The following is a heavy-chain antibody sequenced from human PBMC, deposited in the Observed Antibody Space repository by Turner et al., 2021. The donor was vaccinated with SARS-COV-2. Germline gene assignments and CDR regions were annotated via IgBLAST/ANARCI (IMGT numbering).Heavy chain of an antibody. D-gene: IGHD3-10*01. Sequence: EVQLVESGGGLVQPGGSLILSCAASGFTVSRNYMNWVRQAPGKGLEWVSIIYSGGSTFYSDSVKGRFTISRDNSKNTLDLQMNSLRAEDTAVYYCAREVSGSSNTGVYFDYWGQGTLVTVSS. J-gene: IGHJ4*02. CDR2: IYSGGST. V-gene: IGHV3-66*01. CDR3: AREVSGSSNTGVYFDY. CDR1: GFTVSRNY.